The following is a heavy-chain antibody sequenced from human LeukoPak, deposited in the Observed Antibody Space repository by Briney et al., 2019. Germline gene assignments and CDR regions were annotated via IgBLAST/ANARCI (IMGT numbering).Heavy chain of an antibody. CDR2: ISYDGSNK. V-gene: IGHV3-30-3*01. CDR3: ARDHRYSYGGRIVYYFDY. J-gene: IGHJ4*02. CDR1: GFTFSSYA. D-gene: IGHD5-18*01. Sequence: PGGSLRLSCAASGFTFSSYAMHWVRQAPGKGLEWVAVISYDGSNKYYADSVKGRFTISRDNSKNTLYLQMNSLRAEDTAVYYCARDHRYSYGGRIVYYFDYWGQGTLVTVSS.